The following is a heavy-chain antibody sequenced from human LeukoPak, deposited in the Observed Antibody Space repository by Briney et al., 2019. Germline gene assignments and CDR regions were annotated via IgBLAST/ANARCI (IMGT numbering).Heavy chain of an antibody. Sequence: SETLSLTCTVSGGSISSYYWSWIRQPPGKGLEWIGYIYYSGSTNYNPSLKSRVTISVDTSKNQFSLKLTSVTAADTAVYYCARVPCGGDCRGAADWYFDLWGRGTLVIVSS. V-gene: IGHV4-59*01. J-gene: IGHJ2*01. D-gene: IGHD2-21*02. CDR3: ARVPCGGDCRGAADWYFDL. CDR2: IYYSGST. CDR1: GGSISSYY.